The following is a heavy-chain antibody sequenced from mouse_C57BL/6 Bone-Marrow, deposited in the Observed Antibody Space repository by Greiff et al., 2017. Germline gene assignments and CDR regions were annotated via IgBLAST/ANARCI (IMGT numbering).Heavy chain of an antibody. CDR3: ASFITTVVSHFDY. Sequence: QVQLQQSGAELVKPGASVKMSCKASGYTFTSYWITWVKQRPGQGLEWIGDIYPGSGSTNYNEKFKSKATLTVDTSSSTAYMQLSSLTSEDSAVYYCASFITTVVSHFDYWGQGTTLTVSS. CDR1: GYTFTSYW. CDR2: IYPGSGST. D-gene: IGHD1-1*01. V-gene: IGHV1-55*01. J-gene: IGHJ2*01.